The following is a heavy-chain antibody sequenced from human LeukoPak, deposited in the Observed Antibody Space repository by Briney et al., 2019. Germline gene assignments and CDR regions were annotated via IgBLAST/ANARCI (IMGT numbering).Heavy chain of an antibody. V-gene: IGHV4-31*03. CDR3: ARAGGNVVVPAAIRGAFDI. Sequence: SQTLSLTCTVSGGSISSGGYYWSWIRQHPGKGLEWIGYIYYSGSTYYNPSLKSRVTISVDTSKNQFSLKLSSVTAADTAVYYCARAGGNVVVPAAIRGAFDIWGQGTMVTVSS. CDR1: GGSISSGGYY. J-gene: IGHJ3*02. D-gene: IGHD2-2*02. CDR2: IYYSGST.